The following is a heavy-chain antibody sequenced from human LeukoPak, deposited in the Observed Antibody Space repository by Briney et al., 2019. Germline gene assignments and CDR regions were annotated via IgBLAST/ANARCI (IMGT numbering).Heavy chain of an antibody. CDR1: GGSISSYY. CDR2: IYYSGST. J-gene: IGHJ4*02. D-gene: IGHD6-13*01. V-gene: IGHV4-59*08. CDR3: ARVFPRSWYLN. Sequence: PSETLSLTCTVSGGSISSYYWSWIRQPPGKGLEWIGYIYYSGSTYYNPSLKSRVTISVDTSKNQFSLKLGSVTAADTAVYYCARVFPRSWYLNWGQGTLVTVSS.